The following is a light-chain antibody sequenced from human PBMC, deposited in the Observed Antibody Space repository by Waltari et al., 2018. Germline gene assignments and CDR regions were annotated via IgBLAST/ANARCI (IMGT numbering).Light chain of an antibody. J-gene: IGLJ3*02. CDR3: AAWDDSLSGRV. Sequence: QSVLTQPPSASGTPGQRVTISCSGTRSNIGSNYLYWYQQLPGTAPKLLSYRNNRRPSGVPVLFSGSKSGPSASLAISGLRSEDEADYYCAAWDDSLSGRVFGGGTKVTVL. CDR1: RSNIGSNY. V-gene: IGLV1-47*01. CDR2: RNN.